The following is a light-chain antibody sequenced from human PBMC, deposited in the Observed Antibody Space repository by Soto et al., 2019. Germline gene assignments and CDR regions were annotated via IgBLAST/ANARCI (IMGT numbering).Light chain of an antibody. CDR1: QSVSNN. CDR2: GAS. J-gene: IGKJ1*01. V-gene: IGKV3-15*01. CDR3: QQYKDWWT. Sequence: EIVMTQSPATLSVSPGESATLSCRASQSVSNNLTWYQQKPGQPPRLLIYGASTRATGVPGRFSGSGSGTEFTLTISSLPSEDFAVYYCQQYKDWWTFGQGTKVQIK.